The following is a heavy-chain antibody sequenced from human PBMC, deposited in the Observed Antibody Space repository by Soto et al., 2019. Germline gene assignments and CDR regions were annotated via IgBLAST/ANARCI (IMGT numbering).Heavy chain of an antibody. CDR2: FSPDGSKI. CDR1: GFILSNYD. J-gene: IGHJ4*02. CDR3: AREDIPEIPFDY. Sequence: QVQLVESGGGVVQPGRSLRLSCAASGFILSNYDMHWVRQAPGKGLEWLAVFSPDGSKIFYADSVKGRFTISRDISKNTLYLQMNNLRPEDTAVYFCAREDIPEIPFDYWGQGTLVTVSS. D-gene: IGHD2-2*02. V-gene: IGHV3-30*04.